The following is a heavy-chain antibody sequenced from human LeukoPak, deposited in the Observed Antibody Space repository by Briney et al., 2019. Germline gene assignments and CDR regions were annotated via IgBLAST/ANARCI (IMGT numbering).Heavy chain of an antibody. Sequence: GGSLQISFKGSGCSFTSYCIGWVRRMPGKGLEWMGIIYPGDSDTRYSPSCQGQVTISADKSISTAYLQWSSLKASDTAMYYCARQSNYYYYMDVGGKGTTVTVS. CDR2: IYPGDSDT. V-gene: IGHV5-51*01. CDR3: ARQSNYYYYMDV. J-gene: IGHJ6*03. CDR1: GCSFTSYC.